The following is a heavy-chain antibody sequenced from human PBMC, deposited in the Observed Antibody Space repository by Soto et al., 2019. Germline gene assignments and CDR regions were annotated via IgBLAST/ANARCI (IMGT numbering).Heavy chain of an antibody. CDR3: ARDRNDFWSGYSWDY. CDR2: ISAYNGNT. D-gene: IGHD3-3*01. Sequence: GAPVKVSCKASGYTFTSYGISWVRQATEQRLEWMGWISAYNGNTNYAQKHQGRVTMTTDTSTSTAYMELRSLRSDDTAVYYCARDRNDFWSGYSWDYWGQGTLVTVSS. V-gene: IGHV1-18*01. J-gene: IGHJ4*02. CDR1: GYTFTSYG.